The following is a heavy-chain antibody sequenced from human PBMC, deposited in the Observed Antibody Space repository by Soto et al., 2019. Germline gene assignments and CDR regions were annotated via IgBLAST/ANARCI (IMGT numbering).Heavy chain of an antibody. D-gene: IGHD3-16*02. CDR1: GFMFSDYG. CDR3: AKKLPGGLISSMDY. V-gene: IGHV3-30*18. Sequence: QVQLVESGGGVVQPGRSLRLSCAASGFMFSDYGMHWVRQAPGKGLEWVAMTSSDGNNRYYADSVKGRFTISRDNSRNTLYLQMDSLRVEDTAIYYCAKKLPGGLISSMDYWGQGTLVTVSS. CDR2: TSSDGNNR. J-gene: IGHJ4*02.